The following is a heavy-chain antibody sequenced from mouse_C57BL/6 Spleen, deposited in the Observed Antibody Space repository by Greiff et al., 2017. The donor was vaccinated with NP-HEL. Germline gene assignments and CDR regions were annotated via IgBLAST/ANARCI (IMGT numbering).Heavy chain of an antibody. D-gene: IGHD2-4*01. J-gene: IGHJ3*01. V-gene: IGHV1-22*01. CDR3: ASYGGLRFPFAY. CDR2: INPNNGGT. Sequence: VQLQQSGPELVKPGASVKMSCKASGYTFTDYNMHWVKQSHGKSLEWIGYINPNNGGTSYKQKFKGKATLTVNKSSSTAYMELRSLTSVDSAVYYGASYGGLRFPFAYWGQGTLVTVSA. CDR1: GYTFTDYN.